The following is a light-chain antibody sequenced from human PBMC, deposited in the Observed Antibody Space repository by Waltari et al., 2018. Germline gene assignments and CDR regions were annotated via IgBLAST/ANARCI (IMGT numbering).Light chain of an antibody. V-gene: IGKV1-33*01. CDR2: ATS. CDR3: QQYDSLPLT. J-gene: IGKJ3*01. Sequence: DVQMTQSPSSLSASVGDRVTITCQASQDISNYLNWYHQKPGKAPNLLIYATSNLESGVPSRFSGSGSGTLFTFTISSLQPEDIATYYCQQYDSLPLTFGPGTTVDV. CDR1: QDISNY.